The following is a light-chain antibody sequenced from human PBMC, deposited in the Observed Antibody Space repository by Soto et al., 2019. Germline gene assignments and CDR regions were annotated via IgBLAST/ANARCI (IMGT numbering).Light chain of an antibody. V-gene: IGKV1-39*01. CDR2: AAS. Sequence: DLQMTQSPSSLSASVGDRVTITCRASQSITNYLNWYQQKPGKAPKLLIYAASSLQSGVPSRFSGRESGTDFTLSINSLQPEDFATYYCQQSYSTPWTFGQGTKVEIK. CDR1: QSITNY. J-gene: IGKJ1*01. CDR3: QQSYSTPWT.